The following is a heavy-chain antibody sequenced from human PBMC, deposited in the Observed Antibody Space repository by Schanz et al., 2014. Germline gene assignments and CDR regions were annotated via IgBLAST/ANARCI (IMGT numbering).Heavy chain of an antibody. D-gene: IGHD4-17*01. CDR1: GFIFSNYG. CDR3: ARPRFDYGEVDY. V-gene: IGHV3-33*01. CDR2: IWSDGSGK. Sequence: VQLLEFGGGLVQPGGSLRLSCAASGFIFSNYGMHWVRQAPGKGLEWVAVIWSDGSGKYYADSVKGRFTISRDSPKNTLYLQMNSLRAEDTAVYYCARPRFDYGEVDYWGQGTLVTDSS. J-gene: IGHJ4*02.